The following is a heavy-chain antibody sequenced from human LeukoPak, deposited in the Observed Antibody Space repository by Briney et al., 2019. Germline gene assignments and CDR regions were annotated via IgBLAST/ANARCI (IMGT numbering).Heavy chain of an antibody. CDR1: VYTFTDYY. D-gene: IGHD6-6*01. CDR2: INPNSGGT. V-gene: IGHV1-2*02. J-gene: IGHJ4*02. CDR3: ARARWQLVPYFDS. Sequence: GASVTVSCKASVYTFTDYYMHWLRQAPAQGRDWMGWINPNSGGTNFAQKFQGRVAMTRDTSISTAYMGLGSLRSDDTAVYYCARARWQLVPYFDSWGQGTLVTVSS.